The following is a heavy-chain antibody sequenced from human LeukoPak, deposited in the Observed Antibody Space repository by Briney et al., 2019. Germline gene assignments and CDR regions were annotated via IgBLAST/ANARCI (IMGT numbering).Heavy chain of an antibody. Sequence: SETLSLTCTVSGGSISSYYWSWIRQPPGKGLEWIGYIYYSGSTNYNPSLKSRVIISVDTSKNQFSLKLSSVTAADTAVYYCARDRETYARHYFDYSGQGTLVTVSS. CDR3: ARDRETYARHYFDY. J-gene: IGHJ4*02. D-gene: IGHD2-8*01. V-gene: IGHV4-59*01. CDR2: IYYSGST. CDR1: GGSISSYY.